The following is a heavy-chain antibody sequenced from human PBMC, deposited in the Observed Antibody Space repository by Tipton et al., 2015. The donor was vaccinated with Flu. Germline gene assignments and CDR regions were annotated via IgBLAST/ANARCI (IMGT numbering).Heavy chain of an antibody. D-gene: IGHD3-3*01. Sequence: QVQLVQSGGGLVKPGGYLRLSCAASGFTFSDDYMRWIRQAPGKGLEWISHISSSGSTINYADSVKGRFTISRDNAKNSLYLQMNSLRPEDTAVYYCARDHPPSITVLGEITDYFGMDVWGQGTTVTVSS. CDR1: GFTFSDDY. CDR2: ISSSGSTI. J-gene: IGHJ6*02. V-gene: IGHV3-11*01. CDR3: ARDHPPSITVLGEITDYFGMDV.